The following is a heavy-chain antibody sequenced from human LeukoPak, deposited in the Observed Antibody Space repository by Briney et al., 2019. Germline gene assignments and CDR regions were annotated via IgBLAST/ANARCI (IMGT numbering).Heavy chain of an antibody. V-gene: IGHV3-53*01. CDR3: ARDSHYGSGSFDY. D-gene: IGHD3-10*01. J-gene: IGHJ4*02. Sequence: PGGSLRLSCTVSGFTVSSNSMSWVRQAPGKGLEWVSFIYSDNTHYSDSVKGRFTISRDNSKNTLYLQMNSLRAEDTAVYYCARDSHYGSGSFDYWGKGTLVTVSS. CDR1: GFTVSSNS. CDR2: IYSDNT.